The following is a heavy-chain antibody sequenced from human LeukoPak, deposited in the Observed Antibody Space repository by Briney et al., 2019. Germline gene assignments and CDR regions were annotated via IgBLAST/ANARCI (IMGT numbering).Heavy chain of an antibody. CDR3: AKGVGNSGSYYVDYFDY. CDR2: ISWDGGST. D-gene: IGHD1-26*01. CDR1: GFTFSSYT. Sequence: GGSLRLSCAASGFTFSSYTMHWVRQAPGKGLEWVSLISWDGGSTYYADSVKGRFTISRDNSKNSLYLQMNSLRTEDTALYYCAKGVGNSGSYYVDYFDYWGQGTLVTVSS. V-gene: IGHV3-43*01. J-gene: IGHJ4*02.